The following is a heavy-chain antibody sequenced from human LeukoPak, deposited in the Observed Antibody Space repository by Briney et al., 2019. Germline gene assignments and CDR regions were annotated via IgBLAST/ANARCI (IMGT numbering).Heavy chain of an antibody. J-gene: IGHJ4*02. CDR1: GFTFANHD. CDR3: ARDPVLFDNTGYYFDS. CDR2: ISGSGDNT. V-gene: IGHV3-23*01. D-gene: IGHD3-22*01. Sequence: GGSLRLSCAASGFTFANHDMGWVRQAPGKGLEWVSRISGSGDNTYYADSVKGRFTISRDNSKNTVHLQMNSLTAEDTGVYYCARDPVLFDNTGYYFDSWGQGTLVTVSS.